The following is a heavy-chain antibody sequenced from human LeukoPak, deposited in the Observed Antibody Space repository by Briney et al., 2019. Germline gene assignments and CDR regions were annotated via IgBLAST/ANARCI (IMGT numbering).Heavy chain of an antibody. CDR2: IKPDGRQK. J-gene: IGHJ3*02. CDR3: AKERGTAGECAFDI. V-gene: IGHV3-7*03. D-gene: IGHD3-10*01. Sequence: GGSLRLSCAASGFTFSANWISWVRRAPGKGVEGVADIKPDGRQKYYVDSVNGRFTISRDNPKNSLYLQMNSLRAEDTAVYYCAKERGTAGECAFDIWGQGTLVTVS. CDR1: GFTFSANW.